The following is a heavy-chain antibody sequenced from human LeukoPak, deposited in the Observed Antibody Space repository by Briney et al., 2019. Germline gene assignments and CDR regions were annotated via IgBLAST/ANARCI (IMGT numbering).Heavy chain of an antibody. CDR1: GYTFTGYY. J-gene: IGHJ6*02. Sequence: ASVKVSCKASGYTFTGYYMHWVRQAPGRGLEWMGWINPNSGGTNYAQKFQGRVTMTRDTSISTAYMKLSRLRSDDTAVYYCARTPKVFGANPYGGMDVWGQGTTVTVSS. D-gene: IGHD3-3*01. CDR3: ARTPKVFGANPYGGMDV. CDR2: INPNSGGT. V-gene: IGHV1-2*02.